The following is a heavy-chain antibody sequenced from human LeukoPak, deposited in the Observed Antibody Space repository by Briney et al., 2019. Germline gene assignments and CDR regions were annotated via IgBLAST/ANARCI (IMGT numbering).Heavy chain of an antibody. D-gene: IGHD6-13*01. Sequence: SETLSLTCVVSGGSISSYYGSWIRQHPGKGLEGIGYIYYSGSTNYNPSLKSRVTISVDTSKNQFSLKLSSVTAADTAVYYCSSSWYGDYYFDYWGQGTLVTVSS. CDR2: IYYSGST. V-gene: IGHV4-59*01. CDR1: GGSISSYY. J-gene: IGHJ4*02. CDR3: SSSWYGDYYFDY.